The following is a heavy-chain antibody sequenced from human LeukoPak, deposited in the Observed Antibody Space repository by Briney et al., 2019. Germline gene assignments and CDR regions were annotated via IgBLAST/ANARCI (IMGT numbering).Heavy chain of an antibody. CDR2: INPNSGGT. J-gene: IGHJ5*02. CDR3: ARDRSGYDYANWFDP. CDR1: GYTFTGYY. D-gene: IGHD5-12*01. Sequence: ASVKVSCKASGYTFTGYYMHWVRQAPGQGLEWMGWINPNSGGTNYAQKFQGRVTMTRDTSISTAYMELSRLRSDDTAVYYCARDRSGYDYANWFDPWGQGTLVTVSS. V-gene: IGHV1-2*02.